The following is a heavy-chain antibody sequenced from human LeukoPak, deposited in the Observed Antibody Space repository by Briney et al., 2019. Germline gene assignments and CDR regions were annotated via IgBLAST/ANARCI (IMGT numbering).Heavy chain of an antibody. D-gene: IGHD3-3*01. V-gene: IGHV4-31*03. CDR3: ARARPAALRFLEWFLFDY. Sequence: SETLSLTCTVSGGSISSGGYYWSWIRQHPGKGLEWIGYIYNGGSTNYNPSLKSRVTISVDTSKNQFSLKLSSVTAADTAVYYCARARPAALRFLEWFLFDYWGQGTLVTVSS. J-gene: IGHJ4*02. CDR1: GGSISSGGYY. CDR2: IYNGGST.